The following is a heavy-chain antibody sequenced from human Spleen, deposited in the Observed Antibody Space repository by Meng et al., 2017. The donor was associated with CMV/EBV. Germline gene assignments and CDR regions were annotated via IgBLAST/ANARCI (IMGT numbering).Heavy chain of an antibody. CDR3: ARTVDTAMVYYYYGMDV. J-gene: IGHJ6*02. D-gene: IGHD5-18*01. CDR2: ISSSSSYK. Sequence: EALKISCAASGFTFSSYSMNWVRQAPGKGLGWVSFISSSSSYKYYADSVKGRFTISRDNAKNSQYLQMNSLSAEYTAVYYCARTVDTAMVYYYYGMDVWGQGTTVTVSS. CDR1: GFTFSSYS. V-gene: IGHV3-21*01.